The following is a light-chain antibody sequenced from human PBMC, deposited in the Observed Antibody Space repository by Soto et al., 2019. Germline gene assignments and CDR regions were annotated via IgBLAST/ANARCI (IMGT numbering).Light chain of an antibody. V-gene: IGKV1-27*01. Sequence: DIQMTQSPSSLSASVGDRVTITCRASQGISNYLAWYQQKPGKVPKLLIYAASTLQSGVPSRFSGSGSGTDSTLTISSLQPEDVATYYCQKYNSAPPEYTFGQGTKLESK. CDR1: QGISNY. J-gene: IGKJ2*01. CDR2: AAS. CDR3: QKYNSAPPEYT.